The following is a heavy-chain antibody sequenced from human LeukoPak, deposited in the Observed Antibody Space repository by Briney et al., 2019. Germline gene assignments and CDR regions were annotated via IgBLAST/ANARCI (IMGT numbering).Heavy chain of an antibody. CDR3: GRDESEFDH. CDR1: GGSMSNYY. Sequence: SETLSLTCTVSGGSMSNYYWSWIRQPAGKGLEWIGRIYTSGSTNYNPSLKSRVTMSIDTSKNHFSLKLSSVTAADTAVYFCGRDESEFDHWGQGTLVTVSS. CDR2: IYTSGST. J-gene: IGHJ4*02. V-gene: IGHV4-4*07.